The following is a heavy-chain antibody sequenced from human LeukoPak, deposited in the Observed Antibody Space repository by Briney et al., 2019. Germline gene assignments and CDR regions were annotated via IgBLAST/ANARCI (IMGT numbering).Heavy chain of an antibody. V-gene: IGHV3-15*07. D-gene: IGHD3-16*01. CDR1: GFTFSNAW. J-gene: IGHJ4*02. CDR3: ARTNAWEGVY. Sequence: PGGSLRLSCAASGFTFSNAWMNWVRQAPGKGLEWVGRIKSKTDGGTTDYAAPVKGRFTISRDDSKNTLYLQMNSLRAEDTAVYYCARTNAWEGVYWGQGILVTVSS. CDR2: IKSKTDGGTT.